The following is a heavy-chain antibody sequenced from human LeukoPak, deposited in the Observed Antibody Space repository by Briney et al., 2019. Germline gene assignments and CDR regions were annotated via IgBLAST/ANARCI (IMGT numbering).Heavy chain of an antibody. CDR3: ARRGGSGRAFDY. CDR1: GASIYGGTYY. CDR2: IYLTSST. D-gene: IGHD1-26*01. V-gene: IGHV4-39*01. Sequence: PSETLSLTCSVCGASIYGGTYYWGWIRQPPGKGLELIGSIYLTSSTYNNPSLKTRATISVDTSKNQFSLKLSSVTAADTAVYYCARRGGSGRAFDYWGQGTLVTVSS. J-gene: IGHJ4*02.